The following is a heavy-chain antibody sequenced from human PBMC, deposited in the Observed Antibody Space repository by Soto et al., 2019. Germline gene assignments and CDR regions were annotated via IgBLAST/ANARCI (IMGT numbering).Heavy chain of an antibody. J-gene: IGHJ6*02. V-gene: IGHV1-69*06. CDR3: ARCSSGYYYEVCSGIAV. CDR1: GGTFSSYA. D-gene: IGHD3-22*01. CDR2: IIPIFGTA. Sequence: QVQLVQSGAEVKKPGSSVKVSCKASGGTFSSYAISWVRQAPGQGLEWMGGIIPIFGTANYAQKFQGRVTITADKSTSQAYMELSSMRSEDTAVYYCARCSSGYYYEVCSGIAVWGQGTTVTVSS.